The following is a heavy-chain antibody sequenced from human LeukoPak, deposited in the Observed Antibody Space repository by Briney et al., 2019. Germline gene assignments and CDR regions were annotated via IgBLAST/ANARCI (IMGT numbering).Heavy chain of an antibody. D-gene: IGHD1-26*01. V-gene: IGHV4-39*07. CDR3: ATNVGWELLRWFDP. CDR2: IYYSGNT. CDR1: GDSISTSNSY. Sequence: ASETLSLTCTVSGDSISTSNSYWGWIRQPPGKGLEWIGSIYYSGNTYYNPSLKSRVTISVDTSKNQFSLKLSSVTAADTAVYYCATNVGWELLRWFDPWGQGTLVTVSS. J-gene: IGHJ5*02.